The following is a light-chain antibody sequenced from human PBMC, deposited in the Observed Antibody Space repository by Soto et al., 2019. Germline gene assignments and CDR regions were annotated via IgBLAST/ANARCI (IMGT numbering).Light chain of an antibody. CDR2: EDA. CDR1: SSDVGSYNL. V-gene: IGLV2-23*01. Sequence: QSALTQPASVSGSPGQSITISCTGTSSDVGSYNLVSWYQYHPGKAPKLIIYEDAKRPSGVSIRFSGSKSGYTASLPISGLQAEDEADFYCCSYAGGRTYVFGTGTKLTVL. CDR3: CSYAGGRTYV. J-gene: IGLJ1*01.